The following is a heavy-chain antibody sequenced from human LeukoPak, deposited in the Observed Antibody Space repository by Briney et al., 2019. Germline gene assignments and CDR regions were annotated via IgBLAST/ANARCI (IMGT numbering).Heavy chain of an antibody. D-gene: IGHD3-10*01. J-gene: IGHJ6*02. CDR2: IKKDGSEK. CDR1: GFTFSSYW. V-gene: IGHV3-7*01. Sequence: PGGSLRLSCAASGFTFSSYWMSWVRQAPGKGLEWVANIKKDGSEKYYVDSVKGRFTITRDNAKNSLYLQMNSLRAEDTAVYYCARDGGRMVRGVIAYYYYYGMDVWGQGTTVTVSS. CDR3: ARDGGRMVRGVIAYYYYYGMDV.